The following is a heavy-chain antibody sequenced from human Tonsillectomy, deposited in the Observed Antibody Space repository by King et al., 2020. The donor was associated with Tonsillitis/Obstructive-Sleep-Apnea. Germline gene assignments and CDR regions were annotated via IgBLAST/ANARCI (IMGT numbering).Heavy chain of an antibody. CDR3: ARIRFLDEDYGMGV. D-gene: IGHD3-3*01. V-gene: IGHV4-59*08. CDR1: GGSIISYY. J-gene: IGHJ6*02. CDR2: VYYSGST. Sequence: LQLQESGPGLVKPSETLSLTCTVSGGSIISYYWSWIRQPPGKGLEWIGYVYYSGSTNYNPSLKSRVTISVDTSKNKFSLKLNSVTAADTAVYYCARIRFLDEDYGMGVWGQGTTVTVSS.